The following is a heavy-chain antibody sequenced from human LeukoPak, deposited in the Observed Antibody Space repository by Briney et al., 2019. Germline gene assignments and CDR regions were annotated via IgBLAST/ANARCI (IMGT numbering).Heavy chain of an antibody. CDR2: ISGSGGST. CDR1: GFTFSSYA. V-gene: IGHV3-23*01. Sequence: PGGSLRLSCAASGFTFSSYAMSWVRQAPGKGLEWVSAISGSGGSTYYADSVKGRFTISRDNSKNTLYLQMNSLRAEDTAVYYCEGSGSMARDGMDVWGQGTTVTVSS. J-gene: IGHJ6*02. D-gene: IGHD5-24*01. CDR3: EGSGSMARDGMDV.